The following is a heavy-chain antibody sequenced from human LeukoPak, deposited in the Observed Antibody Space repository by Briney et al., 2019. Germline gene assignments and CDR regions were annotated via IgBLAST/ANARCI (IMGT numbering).Heavy chain of an antibody. Sequence: PSETLSLTCTVSGGSISSHYWSWIRQPPGKGLEWIGYIYYSGSTNYNPSLKSRVTISVDTSKNQFSLKLSSVTAADTAVYYCARDGGATGSDYWGQGTLVTVSS. V-gene: IGHV4-59*11. CDR1: GGSISSHY. J-gene: IGHJ4*02. CDR3: ARDGGATGSDY. CDR2: IYYSGST. D-gene: IGHD1-26*01.